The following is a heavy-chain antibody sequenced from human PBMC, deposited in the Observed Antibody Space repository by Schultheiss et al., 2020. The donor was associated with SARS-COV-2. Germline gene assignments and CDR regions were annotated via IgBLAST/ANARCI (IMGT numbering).Heavy chain of an antibody. CDR2: IKQDGSEK. CDR1: GFTFSSYG. Sequence: GGSLRLSCAASGFTFSSYGMHWVRQAPGKGLEWVANIKQDGSEKYYVDSVKGRFTISRDNAKNSLYLQMNSLRAEDTAVYYCATTDGDPRRGNWFDPWGQGTLVTVSS. CDR3: ATTDGDPRRGNWFDP. J-gene: IGHJ5*02. V-gene: IGHV3-7*01. D-gene: IGHD4-17*01.